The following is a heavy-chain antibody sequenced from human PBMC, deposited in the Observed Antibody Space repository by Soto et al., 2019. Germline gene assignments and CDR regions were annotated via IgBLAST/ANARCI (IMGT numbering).Heavy chain of an antibody. CDR1: GYTLTELS. D-gene: IGHD1-26*01. CDR3: ATDAIVGAKNNWFDP. Sequence: ASVKVSCKXSGYTLTELSMHWVRQAPGKGLEWMGGFDPEDGETIYAQKFQGRVTMTEDTSTDTAYMELSSLRSEDTAVYYCATDAIVGAKNNWFDPWGQGTLVTVS. J-gene: IGHJ5*02. CDR2: FDPEDGET. V-gene: IGHV1-24*01.